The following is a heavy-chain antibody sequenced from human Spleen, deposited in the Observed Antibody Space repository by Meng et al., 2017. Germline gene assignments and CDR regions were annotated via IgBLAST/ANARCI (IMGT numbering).Heavy chain of an antibody. J-gene: IGHJ4*02. Sequence: SETLSLTCTVSGGSITSDYWSWIRQPPGKGLEWIGYMYYSGSTNYNPSLKSRVTISVDMSKNQFSLKLSSVTAADTAVYYCARDRATWSHDFDDWGQGTLVTVSS. CDR3: ARDRATWSHDFDD. D-gene: IGHD2-8*02. CDR2: MYYSGST. CDR1: GGSITSDY. V-gene: IGHV4-59*12.